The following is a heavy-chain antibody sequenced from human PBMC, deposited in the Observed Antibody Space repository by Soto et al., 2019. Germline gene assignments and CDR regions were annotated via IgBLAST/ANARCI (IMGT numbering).Heavy chain of an antibody. Sequence: EVQLVESGGGLVKPGGSLRLSCAASGFTFSSYSMNWVRQAPGKGLEWVSSISSSSSYIYYADSVKGRFTISIDNAKNSLDLQMNSLRVEDTALYYCAKDRGGDLKAFDIWGQGTMVTVSS. J-gene: IGHJ3*02. CDR1: GFTFSSYS. D-gene: IGHD3-10*01. CDR2: ISSSSSYI. CDR3: AKDRGGDLKAFDI. V-gene: IGHV3-21*01.